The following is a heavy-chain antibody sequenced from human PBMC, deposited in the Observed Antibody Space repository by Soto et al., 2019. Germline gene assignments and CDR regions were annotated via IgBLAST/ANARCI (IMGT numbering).Heavy chain of an antibody. CDR1: GFTFSSYG. CDR2: ISSNSSYT. Sequence: PGGSLRLSCAASGFTFSSYGMHWVRQAPGKGLEWVSSISSNSSYTYYADSVKGRFTISRDNAKNSLYLQMNSLRAEDTAVYYCARGVTGSPYYYYMDVWGKGTTVTVSS. V-gene: IGHV3-21*01. J-gene: IGHJ6*03. CDR3: ARGVTGSPYYYYMDV. D-gene: IGHD2-21*02.